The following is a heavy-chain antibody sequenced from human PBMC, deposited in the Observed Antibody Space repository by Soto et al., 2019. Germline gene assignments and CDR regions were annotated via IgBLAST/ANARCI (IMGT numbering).Heavy chain of an antibody. J-gene: IGHJ4*02. CDR3: VRQRTSVLTQAYFDY. Sequence: PSETLSPTCTVSGASVSNSNYYWGWIRQSPGKGLEWIGSVYYRGRSYSKSSVKSRVTISVDTSKNQFSLNLNSVTASDTAVYYCVRQRTSVLTQAYFDYWGPGALVTVSS. D-gene: IGHD2-8*01. CDR1: GASVSNSNYY. CDR2: VYYRGRS. V-gene: IGHV4-39*01.